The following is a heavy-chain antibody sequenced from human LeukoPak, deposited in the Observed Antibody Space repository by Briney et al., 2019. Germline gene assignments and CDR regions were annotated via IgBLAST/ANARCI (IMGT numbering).Heavy chain of an antibody. J-gene: IGHJ5*02. D-gene: IGHD6-13*01. CDR2: ISYDGSNK. CDR3: ASQPYSSSWYH. CDR1: GFTFSSYA. V-gene: IGHV3-30-3*01. Sequence: GRSLRLSCAASGFTFSSYAMHWVRQAPGKGLEWVAVISYDGSNKYYADSVKGRFTISRDNSKNTLYLQMNSLRAEDTAVYYCASQPYSSSWYHWGQGTLVTVSS.